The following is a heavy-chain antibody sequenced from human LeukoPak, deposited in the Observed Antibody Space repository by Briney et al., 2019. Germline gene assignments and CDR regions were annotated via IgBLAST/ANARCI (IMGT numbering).Heavy chain of an antibody. CDR1: GFTFSSYS. V-gene: IGHV3-48*01. CDR3: AREWLVQGDY. Sequence: GGSLRLSCAASGFTFSSYSMNWVRQAPGKGLEWVSYISSSSSTIYYADSVKGRFTISRDNAENSLYLQMSSLRAEDTAVYYCAREWLVQGDYWGQGTLVTVSS. J-gene: IGHJ4*02. CDR2: ISSSSSTI. D-gene: IGHD6-19*01.